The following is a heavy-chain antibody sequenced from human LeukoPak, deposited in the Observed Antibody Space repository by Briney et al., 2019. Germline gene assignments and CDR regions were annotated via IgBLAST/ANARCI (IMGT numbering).Heavy chain of an antibody. Sequence: ASVKVSCKASGYTFSTYAITWVRQAPGQGLEWLGFISADNHNTHYGQNLQGRLTMTTDASTSTAHMELRSLRSDDTAVYYCARGSPYYDILTGPWGQGTLVTVSS. V-gene: IGHV1-18*01. CDR1: GYTFSTYA. D-gene: IGHD3-9*01. CDR2: ISADNHNT. J-gene: IGHJ5*02. CDR3: ARGSPYYDILTGP.